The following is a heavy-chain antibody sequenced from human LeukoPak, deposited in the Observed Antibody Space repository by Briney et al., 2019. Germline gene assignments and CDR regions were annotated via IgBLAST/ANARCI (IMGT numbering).Heavy chain of an antibody. CDR1: GGFISTYY. CDR3: ARGGCNSASCYMAPFDY. D-gene: IGHD2-2*02. V-gene: IGHV4-59*01. CDR2: IYYSGST. J-gene: IGHJ4*02. Sequence: PSETLSLTCRVSGGFISTYYWSWTRQPPGKGLEWIGYIYYSGSTNYNPSLKSRVTISVDTSKNQFSLKLSSVIAADTAVYYCARGGCNSASCYMAPFDYWGQGTLVTVSS.